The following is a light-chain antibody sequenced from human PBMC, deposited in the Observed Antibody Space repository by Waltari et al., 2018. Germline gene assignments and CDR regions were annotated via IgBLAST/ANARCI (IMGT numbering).Light chain of an antibody. CDR3: SSYTSSSTWV. CDR1: SSDVGGYNY. CDR2: DVS. J-gene: IGLJ3*02. Sequence: QSALTQPASVSGSRGQSITISCTGTSSDVGGYNYVSWYQQHPGKAPKLMIYDVSERPSGVSNRFSGSKSGNTASLTISGLQAEDEADYYCSSYTSSSTWVFGGGTKLTVL. V-gene: IGLV2-14*01.